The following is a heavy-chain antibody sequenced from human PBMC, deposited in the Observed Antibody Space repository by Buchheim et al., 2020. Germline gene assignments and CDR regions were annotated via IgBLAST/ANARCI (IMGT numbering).Heavy chain of an antibody. CDR2: ISYDGSNK. CDR3: AKLARRIAVAGHIDY. V-gene: IGHV3-30-3*02. J-gene: IGHJ4*02. Sequence: QVQLVESGGGVVQPGRSLRLSCAASGFTFSSYAMHWVRQAPGKGLEWVAVISYDGSNKYYADSVKGRFTISRDNSKNTLYLQMNSLRAEDTAVYYCAKLARRIAVAGHIDYWGQGTL. CDR1: GFTFSSYA. D-gene: IGHD6-19*01.